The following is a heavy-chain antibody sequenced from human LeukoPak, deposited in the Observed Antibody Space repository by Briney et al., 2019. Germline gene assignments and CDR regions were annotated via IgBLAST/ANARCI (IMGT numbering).Heavy chain of an antibody. Sequence: ASVTVSCKASGYTFTGYYIHWVRQAPGQGLEWMGWINPNSGGTNYAQKFQGRVTMTRDTSISAAYMELSRLRSDDTAVYYCAALDYGDYVGFDYWGQGTLVTVSS. CDR2: INPNSGGT. J-gene: IGHJ4*02. CDR1: GYTFTGYY. D-gene: IGHD4-17*01. CDR3: AALDYGDYVGFDY. V-gene: IGHV1-2*02.